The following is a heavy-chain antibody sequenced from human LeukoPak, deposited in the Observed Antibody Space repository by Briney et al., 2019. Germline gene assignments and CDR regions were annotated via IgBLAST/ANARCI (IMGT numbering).Heavy chain of an antibody. J-gene: IGHJ3*02. CDR3: ARVGSGWYSKRAFDI. V-gene: IGHV4-34*01. CDR2: INHSGST. Sequence: TSETLSLTCAVYGGSFSGYYWSWIRQPPGKGLEWIGEINHSGSTNYNPSLKSRVTISVDTSKNQFSLKLSSVTAADTAVYYYARVGSGWYSKRAFDIWGQGTMVPVSS. D-gene: IGHD6-19*01. CDR1: GGSFSGYY.